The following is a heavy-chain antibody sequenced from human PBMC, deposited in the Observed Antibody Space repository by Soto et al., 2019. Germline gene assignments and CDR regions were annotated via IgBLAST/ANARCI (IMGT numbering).Heavy chain of an antibody. CDR2: VHGGGST. CDR3: AGPLTKAASLDD. Sequence: VQLVESGGGLIQPGGSLRLSCAASGFTVSYNHMTWVRQAAGKGLELVSFVHGGGSTSYADSVKGRFTISRDNSKNTLYLKMVSLRAGDSAIYCCAGPLTKAASLDDWGRGTLVTVSS. D-gene: IGHD3-9*01. CDR1: GFTVSYNH. V-gene: IGHV3-53*01. J-gene: IGHJ4*01.